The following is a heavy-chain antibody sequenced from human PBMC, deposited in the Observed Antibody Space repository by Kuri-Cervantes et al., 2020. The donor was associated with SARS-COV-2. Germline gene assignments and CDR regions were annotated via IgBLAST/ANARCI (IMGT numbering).Heavy chain of an antibody. J-gene: IGHJ4*02. Sequence: GESLKISCAASGFTFSSYAMSWVRQAPGKGLEWVSAISGSGGSTYYADSVKGRFTISRDNSKNTLYLQMNSLRAEDTAVYYCASIVTGDSSGYYWGQGTPVTVSS. CDR2: ISGSGGST. CDR1: GFTFSSYA. D-gene: IGHD3-22*01. CDR3: ASIVTGDSSGYY. V-gene: IGHV3-23*01.